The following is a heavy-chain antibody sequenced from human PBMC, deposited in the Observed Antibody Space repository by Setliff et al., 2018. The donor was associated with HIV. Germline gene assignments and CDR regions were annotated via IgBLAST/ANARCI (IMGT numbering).Heavy chain of an antibody. V-gene: IGHV1-8*02. CDR3: ARAYNFWTRGAFDI. CDR1: GYTFTSYD. J-gene: IGHJ3*02. Sequence: VASVKVSCKASGYTFTSYDINWVRQATGQGLEWMGWMNPNSGNTGYAQKFQGRDTMTRNTSISTAYMELSSLRSEDTAVYYCARAYNFWTRGAFDIWGQGTMVTVSS. CDR2: MNPNSGNT. D-gene: IGHD3-3*01.